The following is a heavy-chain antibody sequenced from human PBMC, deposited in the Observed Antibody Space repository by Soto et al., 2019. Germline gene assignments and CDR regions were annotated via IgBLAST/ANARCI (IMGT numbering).Heavy chain of an antibody. Sequence: QVQLQESGPGLVKPSETLSLTCNVSGGSITTYYCTWLRQSPGKGLEWIGYTYHIGSAKYNPSFESRVSISVDTSKNQVFLNLKSVTAADTAVYYCARVVGWFDPWGQGTLVTVSS. D-gene: IGHD2-15*01. V-gene: IGHV4-59*01. J-gene: IGHJ5*02. CDR1: GGSITTYY. CDR2: TYHIGSA. CDR3: ARVVGWFDP.